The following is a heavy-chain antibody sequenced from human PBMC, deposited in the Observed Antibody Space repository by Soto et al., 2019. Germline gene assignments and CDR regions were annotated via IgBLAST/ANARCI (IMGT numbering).Heavy chain of an antibody. CDR2: LNNDGSST. J-gene: IGHJ4*02. V-gene: IGHV3-74*01. CDR3: TRGLYGYSVGYDH. Sequence: EVQLVESGGGLVQPGGSLTLSCAASGFTFSSYYMHWVRQVPGKGLVWVSRLNNDGSSTDYADSVKGRFTISRDNAKNTLYLQMNSLRAEDTAVYYCTRGLYGYSVGYDHWGQRALVTVSS. CDR1: GFTFSSYY. D-gene: IGHD4-17*01.